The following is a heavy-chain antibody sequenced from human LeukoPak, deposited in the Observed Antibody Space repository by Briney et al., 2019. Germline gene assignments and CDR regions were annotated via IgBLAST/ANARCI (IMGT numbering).Heavy chain of an antibody. CDR1: GYSITSAYY. Sequence: PSETLSLTCTVSGYSITSAYYWGWIRQPPGKGLEWIGSFFLKGSTYYNPSLKSRVTISVDTSKNQFSLKLSSVTAADTAVYYCARQLVLLWFGDTNYFDYWGQGTLVTVSS. J-gene: IGHJ4*02. V-gene: IGHV4-38-2*02. CDR2: FFLKGST. CDR3: ARQLVLLWFGDTNYFDY. D-gene: IGHD3-10*01.